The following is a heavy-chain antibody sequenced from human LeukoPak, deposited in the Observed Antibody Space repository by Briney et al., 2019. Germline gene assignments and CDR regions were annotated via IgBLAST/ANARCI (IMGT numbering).Heavy chain of an antibody. Sequence: GGSLRLSCAASGFTFTTYAMSWVRQAPGKGLEWVSGISGRGDSTNYADSVTGRFTISRDNSKNTLYLQMNSLRADDTAVYYCARFAAGGSYYYYMDVWGKGTTVTVSS. J-gene: IGHJ6*03. CDR2: ISGRGDST. CDR3: ARFAAGGSYYYYMDV. CDR1: GFTFTTYA. V-gene: IGHV3-23*01. D-gene: IGHD3-10*01.